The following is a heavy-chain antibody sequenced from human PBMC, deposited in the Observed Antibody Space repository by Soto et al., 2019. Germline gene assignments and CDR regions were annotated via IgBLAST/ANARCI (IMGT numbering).Heavy chain of an antibody. CDR3: TKDYESESYSGKYAFDY. CDR2: ISGSGGST. V-gene: IGHV3-23*01. J-gene: IGHJ4*02. D-gene: IGHD1-26*01. Sequence: EVQLLASGGGLVQPGGSLSLSCAASGFTFSSYVMSWVRQSPGKGLQCVSAISGSGGSTHYADSVKGRFTISRDKSQNKRYRQMNSLRAEDTAVYYCTKDYESESYSGKYAFDYWGQGTLVSVST. CDR1: GFTFSSYV.